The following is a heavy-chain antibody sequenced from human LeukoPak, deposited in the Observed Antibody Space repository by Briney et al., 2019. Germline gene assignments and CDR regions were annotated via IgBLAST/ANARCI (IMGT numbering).Heavy chain of an antibody. Sequence: SETLSLTCTVSGGSIRSFHWSWIRQPPGKGLEWIGYIYYTGTTEYNPSLKSRVTISVDTSKNQFSLNLRSVTAADTAAYYCARQGGSGWNDYWGQGTLVTVSS. CDR1: GGSIRSFH. V-gene: IGHV4-59*08. CDR2: IYYTGTT. CDR3: ARQGGSGWNDY. J-gene: IGHJ4*02. D-gene: IGHD6-19*01.